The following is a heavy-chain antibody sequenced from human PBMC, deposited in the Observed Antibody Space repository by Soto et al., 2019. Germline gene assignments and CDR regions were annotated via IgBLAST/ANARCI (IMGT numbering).Heavy chain of an antibody. CDR1: GASITDYF. J-gene: IGHJ4*02. V-gene: IGHV4-59*01. CDR3: ASGTYFGTDCYWTVDF. D-gene: IGHD2-21*02. Sequence: QVHLQESGPGLVKPSATLSLTCTVAGASITDYFWPWIRQRPGKGLEWIGYFYYGETTNMKSSLNSPFTVSVDTAKRRFSLQVSSVTTADTAVYYCASGTYFGTDCYWTVDFWGQGKMVTVSS. CDR2: FYYGETT.